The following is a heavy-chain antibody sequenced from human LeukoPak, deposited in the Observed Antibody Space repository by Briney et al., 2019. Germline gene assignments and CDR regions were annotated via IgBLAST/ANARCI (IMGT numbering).Heavy chain of an antibody. CDR3: AREGRSMDV. Sequence: PSETLSLTCTVSCGSISSYYWSWIRQPPGKGLEWIGYIYYSGSTNYNPSLKSRVTISVDTSKNQFSLKLSSVTAADTAVYYCAREGRSMDVWGKGTTVTVSS. CDR1: CGSISSYY. J-gene: IGHJ6*04. CDR2: IYYSGST. V-gene: IGHV4-59*01.